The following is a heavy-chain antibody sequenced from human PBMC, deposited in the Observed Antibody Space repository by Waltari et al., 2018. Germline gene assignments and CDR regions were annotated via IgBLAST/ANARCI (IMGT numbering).Heavy chain of an antibody. CDR1: GDPMSGNSW. CDR2: VHRNGRT. D-gene: IGHD2-15*01. CDR3: ARDLGRGLFLDS. V-gene: IGHV4-4*02. J-gene: IGHJ4*02. Sequence: QLQLQESGPGLVKPSGTLSLPCVVSGDPMSGNSWWRWVRQSPDKGLEWIGQVHRNGRTNYNPSLASRAIVSLDSSMNQLSLRILSATAADTAVYYCARDLGRGLFLDSWGQGTLVTVSP.